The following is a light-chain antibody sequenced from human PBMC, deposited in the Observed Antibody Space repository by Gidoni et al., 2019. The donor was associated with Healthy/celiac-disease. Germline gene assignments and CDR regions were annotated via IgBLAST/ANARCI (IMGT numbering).Light chain of an antibody. CDR3: QSYDSSNHVV. CDR1: SGSIASNY. V-gene: IGLV6-57*01. J-gene: IGLJ2*01. Sequence: NFMLTQPHSVSESPGKTVTISCTRSSGSIASNYVQWYQQRPGSSPTTVIYEDNQRHSGVPDRFSGSIDSSSNSASLTISGRKTEDEADYYCQSYDSSNHVVFGGGTKLTVL. CDR2: EDN.